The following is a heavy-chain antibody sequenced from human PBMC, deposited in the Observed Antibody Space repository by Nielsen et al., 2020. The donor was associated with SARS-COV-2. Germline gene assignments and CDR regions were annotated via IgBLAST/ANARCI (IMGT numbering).Heavy chain of an antibody. D-gene: IGHD2-21*02. CDR1: GFSFDDYD. V-gene: IGHV3-20*04. CDR3: ARDGSLVTTSYFDF. CDR2: VKWNGHSR. J-gene: IGHJ4*02. Sequence: GESLKISCAASGFSFDDYDMSWVRQVAGKGLEWVSGVKWNGHSRGYADSVRGGFTVSRDNAKKSMYLQMHSLKVEDTAFYYCARDGSLVTTSYFDFWGQGILVTVSS.